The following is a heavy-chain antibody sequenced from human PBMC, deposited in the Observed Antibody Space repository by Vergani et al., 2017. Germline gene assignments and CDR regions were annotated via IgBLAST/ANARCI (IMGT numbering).Heavy chain of an antibody. CDR3: AGGYSGSYSGGAYAFHI. CDR2: IYYSGST. J-gene: IGHJ3*02. CDR1: GGSISSGDYY. Sequence: QVQLQESGPGLVKPSQTLSLTCTVSGGSISSGDYYWSWIRQPPGKGLEWIGYIYYSGSTYYNPSLKSRGTISVETSKKQFCLNLSSGTAADTAVYYCAGGYSGSYSGGAYAFHIWGQGTMVTVSS. D-gene: IGHD1-26*01. V-gene: IGHV4-30-4*01.